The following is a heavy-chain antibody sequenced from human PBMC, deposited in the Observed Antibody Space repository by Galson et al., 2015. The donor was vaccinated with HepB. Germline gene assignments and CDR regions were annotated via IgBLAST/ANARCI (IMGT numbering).Heavy chain of an antibody. D-gene: IGHD7-27*01. CDR3: ASGKEGLGIGDWYFDL. Sequence: SLRLSCAASGFTFSSYGMHWVRQAPGKGLEWVAVISYDGSNKYYADSVKGRFTISRDNSKNTLYLQMNSLRAEDTAVYYCASGKEGLGIGDWYFDLWGRGTLVTVSS. V-gene: IGHV3-30*03. CDR1: GFTFSSYG. CDR2: ISYDGSNK. J-gene: IGHJ2*01.